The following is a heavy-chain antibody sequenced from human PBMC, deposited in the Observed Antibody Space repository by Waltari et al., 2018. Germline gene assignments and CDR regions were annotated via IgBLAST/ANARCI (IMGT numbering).Heavy chain of an antibody. CDR1: GFTFSRFA. CDR2: IYPGGST. D-gene: IGHD6-19*01. J-gene: IGHJ4*02. V-gene: IGHV3-23*03. CDR3: AARIAVAGTGFY. Sequence: EVQLLESGGGLVQPGGSLRICCAASGFTFSRFAMMWVRQAPGKGLEWVSVIYPGGSTYYADSVKCRFTISRDISKNTLYLQMNSLRAEDTAVYYCAARIAVAGTGFYWGQGTLVTVSS.